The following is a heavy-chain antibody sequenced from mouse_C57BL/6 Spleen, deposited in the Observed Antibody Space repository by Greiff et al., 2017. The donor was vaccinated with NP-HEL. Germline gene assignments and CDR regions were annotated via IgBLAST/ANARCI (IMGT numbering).Heavy chain of an antibody. CDR2: ISYDGSN. D-gene: IGHD3-3*01. CDR1: GYSITSGYY. Sequence: DVKLQESGPGLVKPSQSLSLTCSVTGYSITSGYYWNWIRQFPGNKLEWMGYISYDGSNNYNPSLNNRISITRDTSKNQFFLKLNSVTTEDTATYYCALGNYYAMDYWGQGTSVTVSS. V-gene: IGHV3-6*01. CDR3: ALGNYYAMDY. J-gene: IGHJ4*01.